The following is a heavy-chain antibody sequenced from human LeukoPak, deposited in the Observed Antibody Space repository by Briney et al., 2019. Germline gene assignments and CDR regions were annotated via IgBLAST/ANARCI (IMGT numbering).Heavy chain of an antibody. D-gene: IGHD3-22*01. J-gene: IGHJ3*02. CDR1: GYTFTSYY. V-gene: IGHV1-46*01. CDR2: INPSGGST. Sequence: ASVKVSCKASGYTFTSYYMHWVRQAPGQGLEWMGIINPSGGSTSYAQKFQGRVTMTRDTSTSTVYMELSSLRSEDTAVYYCASEPSTYYYDSSGSDAFDIWGQGTMVTVSS. CDR3: ASEPSTYYYDSSGSDAFDI.